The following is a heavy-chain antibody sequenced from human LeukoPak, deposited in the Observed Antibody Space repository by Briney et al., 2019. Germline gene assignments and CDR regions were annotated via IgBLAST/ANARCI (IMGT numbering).Heavy chain of an antibody. CDR3: ARGLLGAVTTFDY. J-gene: IGHJ4*02. CDR2: IKHDGSEK. V-gene: IGHV3-7*03. Sequence: GGSLRLSCAAPEFTFSSYWMSWVRQPPGSGLEWVATIKHDGSEKYYGDSVKGRFTLSRDNAYNSLYLQMNSLRAGDTAVYYCARGLLGAVTTFDYWGQGTLVTVSS. CDR1: EFTFSSYW. D-gene: IGHD4-11*01.